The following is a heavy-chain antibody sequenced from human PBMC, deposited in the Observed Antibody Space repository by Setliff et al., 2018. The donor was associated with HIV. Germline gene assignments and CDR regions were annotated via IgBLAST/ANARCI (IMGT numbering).Heavy chain of an antibody. CDR2: TTPLLGTT. J-gene: IGHJ5*02. CDR3: ARRRKQWLVFDP. CDR1: GGTFSSYG. Sequence: SVKVSCKASGGTFSSYGITWVRQAPGQGLEWMGGTTPLLGTTNYAQKFQGRVTITTDEPTNTVYMELSGLRSEDTAVYYCARRRKQWLVFDPWGQGTLVTVSS. D-gene: IGHD6-19*01. V-gene: IGHV1-69*05.